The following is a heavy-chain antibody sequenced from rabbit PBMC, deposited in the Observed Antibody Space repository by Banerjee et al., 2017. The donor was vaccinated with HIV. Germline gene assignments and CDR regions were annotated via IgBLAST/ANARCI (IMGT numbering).Heavy chain of an antibody. CDR1: GFSFSSSYY. Sequence: QSLEESGGDLVKPGASLTLTCTASGFSFSSSYYMCWVRQAPGKGLEWVACIYAASGGSTYYASWAKGRFTISKTSSTTVTLQMTSLTAADTATYFCARVTNSADENLWGPGTLVTVS. D-gene: IGHD4-1*01. CDR2: IYAASGGST. J-gene: IGHJ4*01. CDR3: ARVTNSADENL. V-gene: IGHV1S40*01.